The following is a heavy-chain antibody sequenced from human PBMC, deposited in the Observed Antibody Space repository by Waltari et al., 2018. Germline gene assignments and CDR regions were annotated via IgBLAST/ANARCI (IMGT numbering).Heavy chain of an antibody. J-gene: IGHJ5*02. CDR2: VHGSGRT. D-gene: IGHD2-15*01. CDR1: AESVSNNCW. Sequence: QLQLQESGPGLVKPSGTLSLRCPVSAESVSNNCWWSWVRQSPQKGLEWLGQVHGSGRTNYHPSFASRVTMSVDTSNNDVSLRVTSATAADTALYYCARDRGRGLYLDTWGPGTLVAVS. V-gene: IGHV4-4*02. CDR3: ARDRGRGLYLDT.